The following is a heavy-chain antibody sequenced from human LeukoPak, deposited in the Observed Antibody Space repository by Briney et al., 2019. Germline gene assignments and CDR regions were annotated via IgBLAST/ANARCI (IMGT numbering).Heavy chain of an antibody. V-gene: IGHV4-59*01. D-gene: IGHD3-22*01. Sequence: PSETLSLTCTVSGGSISSYYWSWIRQPPGKGLEWIGYIYYSGSTNYNPSLKSRVTISVDTSKNQFSLKLSSVTAADTAVYYCARAGYYDSSGYYYGYYYYYMDVWGKGTTVTISS. CDR2: IYYSGST. CDR1: GGSISSYY. CDR3: ARAGYYDSSGYYYGYYYYYMDV. J-gene: IGHJ6*03.